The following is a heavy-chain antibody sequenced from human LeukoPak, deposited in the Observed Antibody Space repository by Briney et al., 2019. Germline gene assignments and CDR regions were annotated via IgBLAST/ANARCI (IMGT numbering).Heavy chain of an antibody. CDR2: INHSGST. V-gene: IGHV4-34*01. D-gene: IGHD3-10*01. CDR1: GGSFSGYY. J-gene: IGHJ6*03. Sequence: SETLSLTCAVYGGSFSGYYWSWIRQPPGKGLEGIGEINHSGSTNYNPSLTSRVTISVDTSKNHFSLKLSSVPAADTAVYYCAKAPTYGSGSGTYYYYYMDVWGKGTTVTVSS. CDR3: AKAPTYGSGSGTYYYYYMDV.